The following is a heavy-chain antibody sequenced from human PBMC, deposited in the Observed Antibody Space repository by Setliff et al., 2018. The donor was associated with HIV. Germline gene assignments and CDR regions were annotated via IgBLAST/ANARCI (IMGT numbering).Heavy chain of an antibody. Sequence: SETLSLTCTVSGDSISSGSYYWSWFRQPAGKELEWIGLIYISGSTIYNPSLKCRVTITINTSKRQFSLNLSSVTAADSAMYYCARESGIVGAQGFDYWSQGTLVTVSS. CDR3: ARESGIVGAQGFDY. D-gene: IGHD1-26*01. V-gene: IGHV4-61*02. CDR2: IYISGST. J-gene: IGHJ4*02. CDR1: GDSISSGSYY.